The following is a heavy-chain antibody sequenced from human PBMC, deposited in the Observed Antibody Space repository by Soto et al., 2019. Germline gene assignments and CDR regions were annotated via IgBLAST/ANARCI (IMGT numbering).Heavy chain of an antibody. Sequence: SETLSLTCAVSGGSISSGGYSWSWIRQPPGKGLEWIGYIYHSGSTYYNPSLKSRVTISVDRSKNQFSLKLSSVTAADTAVYYCARDPGYYDSSGYGAFDIWGQGTMVTVSS. CDR3: ARDPGYYDSSGYGAFDI. CDR2: IYHSGST. CDR1: GGSISSGGYS. V-gene: IGHV4-30-2*01. D-gene: IGHD3-22*01. J-gene: IGHJ3*02.